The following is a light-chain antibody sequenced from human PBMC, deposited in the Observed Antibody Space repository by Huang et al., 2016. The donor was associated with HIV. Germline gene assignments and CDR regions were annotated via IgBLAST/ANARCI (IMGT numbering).Light chain of an antibody. CDR3: QQYNEWPRT. CDR1: QRINNN. CDR2: GSA. J-gene: IGKJ1*01. V-gene: IGKV3-15*01. Sequence: VMTQSPATLPVSPGERATLPCRARQRINNNLCWYQKKPGQAPRLVIYGSANRATDIPPRFSGSGSGTNFTLTINSLQSEDFAVYFCQQYNEWPRTFGQGTKVEVK.